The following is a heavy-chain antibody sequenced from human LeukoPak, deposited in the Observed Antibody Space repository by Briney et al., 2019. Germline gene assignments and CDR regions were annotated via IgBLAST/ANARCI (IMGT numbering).Heavy chain of an antibody. CDR2: IYYSGST. V-gene: IGHV4-39*01. CDR1: GGSISSSSYY. J-gene: IGHJ4*02. CDR3: ARDPYLYYLDY. Sequence: SETLSLTCTVSGGSISSSSYYWGWIRQPPGKGLEWIGSIYYSGSTYYNPSLKSRVTISVDTSKNQFSLKLSSVTAADTAVYYCARDPYLYYLDYWGQGTLVTVSS.